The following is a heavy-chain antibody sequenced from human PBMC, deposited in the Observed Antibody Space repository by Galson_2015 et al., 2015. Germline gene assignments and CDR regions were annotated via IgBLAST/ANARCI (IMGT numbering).Heavy chain of an antibody. CDR2: ISGGAGTT. V-gene: IGHV3-23*01. CDR3: AKDQSGAGNHYGL. CDR1: GFTFGNYA. D-gene: IGHD3-10*01. Sequence: SLRLSCAASGFTFGNYAMSWVRQAPGKGLEWVSTISGGAGTTFYADSVKGRFTISRDNSKNTLSLQMNSLRAEDTALYYCAKDQSGAGNHYGLWGQGTLVTVSS. J-gene: IGHJ4*02.